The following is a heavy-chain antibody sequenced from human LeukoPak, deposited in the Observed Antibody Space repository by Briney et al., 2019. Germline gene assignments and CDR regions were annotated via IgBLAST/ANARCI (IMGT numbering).Heavy chain of an antibody. V-gene: IGHV3-23*01. J-gene: IGHJ6*02. Sequence: GSLRLSCAASGFTFSSYAMSWVRQAPGKGLEWVSALSGSGGTTYYADSVKGRFTISRDNSKNTLYIQMNSLTAADTATYFCAKGPYYYGSGSSSPNYYYAMDVWGQGTTVTVSS. CDR2: LSGSGGTT. D-gene: IGHD3-10*01. CDR1: GFTFSSYA. CDR3: AKGPYYYGSGSSSPNYYYAMDV.